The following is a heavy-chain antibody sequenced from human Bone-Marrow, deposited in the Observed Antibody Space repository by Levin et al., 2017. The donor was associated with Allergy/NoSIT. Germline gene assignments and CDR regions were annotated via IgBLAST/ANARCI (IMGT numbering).Heavy chain of an antibody. V-gene: IGHV4-39*01. Sequence: SETLSLTCTVSGGSISSSSYYWGWIRQPPGKGLEWIGSIYYSGSTYYNPSLKSRVTISVDTSKNQFSLKLSSVTAADTAVYYCARQDFKASIAAAGLYYYYGMDGWGQGTTVTVSS. CDR1: GGSISSSSYY. CDR3: ARQDFKASIAAAGLYYYYGMDG. D-gene: IGHD6-13*01. J-gene: IGHJ6*02. CDR2: IYYSGST.